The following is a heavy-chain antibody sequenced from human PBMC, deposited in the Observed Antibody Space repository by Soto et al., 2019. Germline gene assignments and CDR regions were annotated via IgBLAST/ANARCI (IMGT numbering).Heavy chain of an antibody. Sequence: PGGSLRLSCAASGFTVSSYYMSWVRQAPGKGLEWVSVIYSAGSAGFADSVKGRFTISRDNSKNTLYLQMNSLRAEDTAVYYCARDLWFGELLNYGMDVWGQGTTVTVSS. D-gene: IGHD3-10*01. CDR2: IYSAGSA. J-gene: IGHJ6*02. CDR1: GFTVSSYY. CDR3: ARDLWFGELLNYGMDV. V-gene: IGHV3-66*01.